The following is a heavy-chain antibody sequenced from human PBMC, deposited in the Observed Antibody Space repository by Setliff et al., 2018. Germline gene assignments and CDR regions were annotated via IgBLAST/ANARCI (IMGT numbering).Heavy chain of an antibody. CDR1: GGSISSYY. Sequence: AETLSLTCTVSGGSISSYYWSWIRQPAGKGLEWIGHIYIGGSANYNPSLKSRVTISVDTSKNQFSLKLSSVTAADTAVYYCARVLSSGWEGDYWGQGTLVTVSS. J-gene: IGHJ4*02. CDR2: IYIGGSA. CDR3: ARVLSSGWEGDY. D-gene: IGHD6-19*01. V-gene: IGHV4-4*07.